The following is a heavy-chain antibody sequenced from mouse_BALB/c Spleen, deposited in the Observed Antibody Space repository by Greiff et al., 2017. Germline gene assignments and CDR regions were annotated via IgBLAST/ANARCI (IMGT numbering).Heavy chain of an antibody. Sequence: EVQLVESGGGLVQPGGSRKLSCAASGFTFSSFGMHWVRQAPEKGLEWVAYISSGSSTIYYADTVKGRFTISRDNPKNTLFLQMTSLRSEDTAMYYCARRTLDYGSSYAMDYWGQGTSVTVSS. CDR1: GFTFSSFG. D-gene: IGHD1-1*01. CDR2: ISSGSSTI. CDR3: ARRTLDYGSSYAMDY. V-gene: IGHV5-17*02. J-gene: IGHJ4*01.